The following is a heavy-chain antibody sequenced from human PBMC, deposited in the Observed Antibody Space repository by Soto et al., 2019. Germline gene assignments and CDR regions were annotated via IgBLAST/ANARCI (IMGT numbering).Heavy chain of an antibody. J-gene: IGHJ4*01. CDR2: TYYRSKWYY. V-gene: IGHV6-1*01. CDR3: ERGEQYSGRIFDY. D-gene: IGHD1-26*01. Sequence: SQTLSLTCAITGDSVSSNSAGWSRVRQSPSRGLEWLGRTYYRSKWYYEYAVSVRGRITINPDTSKNQYSLQLNSVTPEDTAVYFSERGEQYSGRIFDYWGQGTLVTVSS. CDR1: GDSVSSNSAG.